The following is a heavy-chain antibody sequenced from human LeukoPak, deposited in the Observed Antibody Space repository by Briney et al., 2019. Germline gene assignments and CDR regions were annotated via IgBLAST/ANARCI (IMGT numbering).Heavy chain of an antibody. CDR1: RDTSSSDA. V-gene: IGHV1-69*06. CDR3: ARDRDTGYYDSLKPHYYMDV. Sequence: SLKVSCKASRDTSSSDAISCVRQAPGQGREWMGRIIPIFGTANYAQKFQGRVTITADKSTSTAYMELSSLRSEDTAVYYCARDRDTGYYDSLKPHYYMDVWGKGTTVTVSS. CDR2: IIPIFGTA. J-gene: IGHJ6*03. D-gene: IGHD3-3*01.